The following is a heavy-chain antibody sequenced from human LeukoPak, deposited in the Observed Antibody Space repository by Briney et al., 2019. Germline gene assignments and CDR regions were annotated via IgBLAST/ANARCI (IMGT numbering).Heavy chain of an antibody. D-gene: IGHD5-18*01. J-gene: IGHJ6*04. V-gene: IGHV4-4*02. CDR1: GGSISSSNW. CDR3: ARVRGYGERYYYYGMDV. CDR2: IYHSGST. Sequence: SETLPLTCAVSGGSISSSNWWSWVRQPPGKGLEWIGEIYHSGSTNYNPSLKSRVTISVDKSKNQFSLKLSSVTAADTAVYYCARVRGYGERYYYYGMDVWGKGTTVTVSS.